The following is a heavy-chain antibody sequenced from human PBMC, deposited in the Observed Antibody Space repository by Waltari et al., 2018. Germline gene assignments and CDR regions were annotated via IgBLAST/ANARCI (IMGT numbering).Heavy chain of an antibody. CDR2: IWYDGRKK. Sequence: QVQLVESGGGVVQPGRSLRLSCAASGFTFSSYGMHWVRQAPGKGLEWVAVIWYDGRKKYYAGSVKGRFTISRDNSKNTLYLQMNSLRAEDTAVYYCAREYNPLRPSGSSGNYGMDVWGQGTTVTVSS. J-gene: IGHJ6*02. CDR3: AREYNPLRPSGSSGNYGMDV. D-gene: IGHD1-20*01. CDR1: GFTFSSYG. V-gene: IGHV3-33*01.